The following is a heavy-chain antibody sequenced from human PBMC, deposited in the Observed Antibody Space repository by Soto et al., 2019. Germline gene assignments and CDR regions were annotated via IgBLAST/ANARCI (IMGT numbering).Heavy chain of an antibody. J-gene: IGHJ4*02. V-gene: IGHV4-59*01. D-gene: IGHD2-8*02. CDR3: ARGGGVYYFDY. Sequence: PSETLSLTCTVSGDSISAYSWSWVRQPPGKGLEWIGNIHYNGNTKYNPSLKSRVTISGDTSKNQFSLKLSSVTAADTAVYYCARGGGVYYFDYRGQGTLVTVSS. CDR2: IHYNGNT. CDR1: GDSISAYS.